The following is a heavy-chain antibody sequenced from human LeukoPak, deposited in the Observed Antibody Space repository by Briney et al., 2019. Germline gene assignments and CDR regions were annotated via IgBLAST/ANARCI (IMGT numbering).Heavy chain of an antibody. CDR2: ISDSGSAI. J-gene: IGHJ4*02. CDR1: GFSISTFE. CDR3: ATKVAGTSHFSY. D-gene: IGHD6-19*01. Sequence: GGSLRLSCAASGFSISTFEMNWVRHAPGKGLERVSHISDSGSAIQHADSVRGRFAISRDNAKNSLYLEMHSLRVEDTAVYYCATKVAGTSHFSYWGQGTLVTVSS. V-gene: IGHV3-48*03.